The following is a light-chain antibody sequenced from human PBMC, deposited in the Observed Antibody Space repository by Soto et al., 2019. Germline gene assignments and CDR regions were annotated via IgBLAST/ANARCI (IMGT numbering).Light chain of an antibody. J-gene: IGKJ1*01. CDR2: GAS. CDR3: QQYNNWPPEGT. V-gene: IGKV3-15*01. Sequence: EIVMTQSPATLSVSPGERATLSCRASQSVTNNLAWYQHKPTQAPRILIYGASTSATGVPARFSGSGSGTEFTITISSLQSEDFAVYYCQQYNNWPPEGTFGQGTKVEIK. CDR1: QSVTNN.